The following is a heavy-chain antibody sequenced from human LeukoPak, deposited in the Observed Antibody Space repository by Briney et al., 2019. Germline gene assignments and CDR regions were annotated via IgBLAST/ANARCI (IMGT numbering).Heavy chain of an antibody. CDR3: ARAGSKDIVVVPAANPIDY. J-gene: IGHJ4*02. Sequence: SQTLSLTCTVSGGSISSGGYYWGWIRQHPGKGLEWIGYIYYSGSTYYNPSLKSRVTISVDTSKNQFSLKLSSVTAADTAVYYCARAGSKDIVVVPAANPIDYWGQGTLVTVSS. CDR2: IYYSGST. D-gene: IGHD2-2*01. CDR1: GGSISSGGYY. V-gene: IGHV4-31*03.